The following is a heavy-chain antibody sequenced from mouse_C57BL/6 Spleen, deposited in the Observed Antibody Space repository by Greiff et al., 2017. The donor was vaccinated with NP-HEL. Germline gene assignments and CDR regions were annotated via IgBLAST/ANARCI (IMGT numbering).Heavy chain of an antibody. CDR3: ARDGYGSSYVLDY. J-gene: IGHJ2*01. Sequence: VQLQQSGPGLVKPSQSLSLTCSVTGYSITSGYYWNWIRQFPGNKLEWMGYISYDGSNNYNPSLKNRISITRDTSKNQFFLKLNSVTTEDTATYYGARDGYGSSYVLDYWGQGTTLTVSS. CDR2: ISYDGSN. V-gene: IGHV3-6*01. D-gene: IGHD1-1*01. CDR1: GYSITSGYY.